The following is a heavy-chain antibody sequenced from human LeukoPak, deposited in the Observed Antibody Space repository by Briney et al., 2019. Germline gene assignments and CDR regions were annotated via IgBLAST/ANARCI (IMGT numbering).Heavy chain of an antibody. D-gene: IGHD2-2*01. CDR1: GGSISSYY. V-gene: IGHV4-4*07. J-gene: IGHJ6*03. Sequence: SETLSLTCTVSGGSISSYYWSWIRQPAGRGLEWIARIYTSGSTNYNPSLKSRVTMSVDTSTNQFSLKLSSVTAADTAVYYCASRDAPPGYYYYMDVWGIGTTVTVSS. CDR2: IYTSGST. CDR3: ASRDAPPGYYYYMDV.